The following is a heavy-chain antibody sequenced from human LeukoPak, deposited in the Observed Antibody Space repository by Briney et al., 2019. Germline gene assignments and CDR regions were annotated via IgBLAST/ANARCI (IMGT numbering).Heavy chain of an antibody. J-gene: IGHJ4*02. CDR1: GYTFTGYY. D-gene: IGHD4-17*01. CDR2: INPSSGT. Sequence: ASVKVSFKASGYTFTGYYIHWVRQAPGQGLEWMGWINPSSGTNYAQKFQGRVSMTRDSSTSTAYMEVSRLRSDDTAVYYCARGKVDGDDFDYWGQGTLVTVSS. CDR3: ARGKVDGDDFDY. V-gene: IGHV1-2*02.